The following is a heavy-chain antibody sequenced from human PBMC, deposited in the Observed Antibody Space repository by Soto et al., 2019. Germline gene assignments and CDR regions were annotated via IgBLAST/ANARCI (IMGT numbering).Heavy chain of an antibody. V-gene: IGHV1-18*04. J-gene: IGHJ4*02. CDR2: ISAYNGNT. D-gene: IGHD2-8*01. CDR1: GYPFTSYG. CDR3: ARNKLGYCNNGVCFDPDY. Sequence: XSVKVSCKASGYPFTSYGIIWVRQAPGQGLEWMGWISAYNGNTNYARKLQGRVTMTIDTSTRTAYMELRSLRSDDTAVYYCARNKLGYCNNGVCFDPDYWGQGTLVTVSS.